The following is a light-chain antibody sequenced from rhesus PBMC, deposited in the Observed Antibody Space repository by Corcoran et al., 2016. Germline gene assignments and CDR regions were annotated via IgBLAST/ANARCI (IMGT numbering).Light chain of an antibody. CDR3: QQGNSIPYS. CDR2: RTS. Sequence: EIVLTQSPTSMAVSQGERVTISCTASSSVSTSYLHWYQQKPGFPPRLLDYRTSSLASGVPARFSGSGSGTSYTLTISSMEAEDAANYYCQQGNSIPYSFGQGTKVEIK. J-gene: IGKJ2*01. V-gene: IGKV3-42*01. CDR1: SSVSTS.